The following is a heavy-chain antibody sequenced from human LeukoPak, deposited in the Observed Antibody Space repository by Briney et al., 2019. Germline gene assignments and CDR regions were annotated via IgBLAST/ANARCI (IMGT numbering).Heavy chain of an antibody. CDR1: GYSLSSGYY. CDR3: AKTVGATIRFFDY. Sequence: SETLTLTCPVSGYSLSSGYYWGWIRQPPGKGLEWIGSIYHSGSTYYNPSLKSRVTISVDTSKNQFSLKLSSVTAADTAVYYCAKTVGATIRFFDYWGQGTLVTVSS. D-gene: IGHD1-26*01. J-gene: IGHJ4*02. CDR2: IYHSGST. V-gene: IGHV4-38-2*01.